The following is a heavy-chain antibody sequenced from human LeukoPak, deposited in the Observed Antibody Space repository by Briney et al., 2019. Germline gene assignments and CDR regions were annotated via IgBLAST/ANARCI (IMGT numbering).Heavy chain of an antibody. V-gene: IGHV3-23*01. CDR1: GFTFSSYS. CDR3: AKDPPRIAAAGINWFDP. D-gene: IGHD6-13*01. CDR2: ISGSGGST. J-gene: IGHJ5*02. Sequence: PGGSLRLSCAASGFTFSSYSMNWVRQAPGKGLEWVSAISGSGGSTYYADSVKGRFTISRDNSKNTLYLQMNSLRAEDTAVYYCAKDPPRIAAAGINWFDPWGQGTLVTVSS.